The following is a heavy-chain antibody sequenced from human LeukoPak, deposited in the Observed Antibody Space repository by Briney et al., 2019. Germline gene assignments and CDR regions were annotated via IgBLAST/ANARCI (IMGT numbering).Heavy chain of an antibody. J-gene: IGHJ6*03. CDR2: IYTSGST. D-gene: IGHD3-10*01. Sequence: PSETLCLTCTVSGGSISSYYWSWIRQPPGKGLEWIGYIYTSGSTNYNPSLKSRVTISVDTSKNQFSLKLSSVTAADTAVYYCARHLAGDFWFGDYYYMDVWGKGTTVTVSS. CDR1: GGSISSYY. V-gene: IGHV4-4*09. CDR3: ARHLAGDFWFGDYYYMDV.